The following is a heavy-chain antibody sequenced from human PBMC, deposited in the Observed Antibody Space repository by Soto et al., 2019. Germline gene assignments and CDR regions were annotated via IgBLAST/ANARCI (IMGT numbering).Heavy chain of an antibody. V-gene: IGHV1-2*02. CDR1: GYTFTGYY. D-gene: IGHD2-15*01. Sequence: QVQLVQSGAEVKKPGASVNVSCKASGYTFTGYYIHWVRQAPGQGLEWMGWINPNSGGTKNAPKFQGRVTVTSDTSISTTYMELSGLRSDDTAVYYCARVQENCGGGSSYSKFDYWGQGTLVTVSS. J-gene: IGHJ4*02. CDR3: ARVQENCGGGSSYSKFDY. CDR2: INPNSGGT.